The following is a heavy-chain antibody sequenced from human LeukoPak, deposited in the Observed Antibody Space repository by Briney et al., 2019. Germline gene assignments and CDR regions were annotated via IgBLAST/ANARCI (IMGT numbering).Heavy chain of an antibody. J-gene: IGHJ4*02. CDR2: ISYDGSNK. D-gene: IGHD2-21*01. V-gene: IGHV3-30*18. CDR3: AKAAVVATFGLIDY. CDR1: GFTFSSYG. Sequence: GGSLRLSCAASGFTFSSYGMHWVRQARGKGLEGVAVISYDGSNKYYADSVKGRFTNSRDNSKNTLYLQMNSLRAEDTAVYYCAKAAVVATFGLIDYWGQGTLVTVSS.